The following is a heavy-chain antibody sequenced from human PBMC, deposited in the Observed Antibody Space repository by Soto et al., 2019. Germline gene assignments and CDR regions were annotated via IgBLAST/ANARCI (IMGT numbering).Heavy chain of an antibody. CDR1: GFTFSNYG. Sequence: QVQLVESGGDVVQPGRSLRVSCAASGFTFSNYGMHWARQAPGKGLEWVAAILYDGSNKYYADSVKVRFTISRDNYKTTLYLQMTSLRAADTDVYYCAGGTSYSDDCGKGTLVTVSS. J-gene: IGHJ4*02. CDR2: ILYDGSNK. CDR3: AGGTSYSDD. D-gene: IGHD1-26*01. V-gene: IGHV3-33*01.